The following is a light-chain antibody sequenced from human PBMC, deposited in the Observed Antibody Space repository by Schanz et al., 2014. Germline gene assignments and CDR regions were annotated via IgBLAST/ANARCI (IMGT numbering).Light chain of an antibody. CDR1: TGAVTSGHY. V-gene: IGLV7-46*01. CDR2: DTN. CDR3: LLAYSDVQWV. J-gene: IGLJ3*02. Sequence: QAVVTQEPSLTVSPGGTVTLTCGSSTGAVTSGHYPYWFQQKPGQAPRTLIYDTNNKHSWTPARFSGALLGDKAALTLSGALREDEAEYYCLLAYSDVQWVFGGGTKLTVL.